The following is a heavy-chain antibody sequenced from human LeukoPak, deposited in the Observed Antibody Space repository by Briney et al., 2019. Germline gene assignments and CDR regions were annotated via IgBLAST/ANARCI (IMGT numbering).Heavy chain of an antibody. Sequence: PETLSLTCAVYGGSFSNYYWSWIRQPPGKGLEWIGEINDSGRINYNPSLMSRVTISVDTSKNQFSLRLTSVTARDTAVYYCARRWNYGRNYYIDVWGKGATVSASS. CDR2: INDSGRI. CDR3: ARRWNYGRNYYIDV. CDR1: GGSFSNYY. D-gene: IGHD1-7*01. V-gene: IGHV4-34*01. J-gene: IGHJ6*03.